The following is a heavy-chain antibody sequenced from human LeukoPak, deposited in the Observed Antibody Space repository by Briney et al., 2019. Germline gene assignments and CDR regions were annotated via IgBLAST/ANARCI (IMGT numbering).Heavy chain of an antibody. V-gene: IGHV3-33*01. CDR3: AREKYYYDNSGHVTGPLDY. D-gene: IGHD3-22*01. CDR1: GFTFSSYG. CDR2: IWYDGSNK. Sequence: GGSLRLSCAASGFTFSSYGMHWVRQAPGKGLEWVAVIWYDGSNKYYADSVKGRFTISRDNSKNTLYLQMNSLRAEDTAVYYCAREKYYYDNSGHVTGPLDYWGQGTLVTVSS. J-gene: IGHJ4*02.